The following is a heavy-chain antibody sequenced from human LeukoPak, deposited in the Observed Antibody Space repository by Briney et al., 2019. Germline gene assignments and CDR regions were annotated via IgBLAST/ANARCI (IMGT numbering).Heavy chain of an antibody. CDR2: IRYDGSNK. V-gene: IGHV3-30*02. CDR1: GFTLSSYG. CDR3: AKELHYGSGSYYNPFDY. Sequence: PGGSLRLTCAASGFTLSSYGMHWVRQAPGKGLEWVAFIRYDGSNKYYADSVKGRFTISRDNSKNTLYLQMNSLRAEDTAVYYCAKELHYGSGSYYNPFDYWGQGTLVTVSS. D-gene: IGHD3-10*01. J-gene: IGHJ4*02.